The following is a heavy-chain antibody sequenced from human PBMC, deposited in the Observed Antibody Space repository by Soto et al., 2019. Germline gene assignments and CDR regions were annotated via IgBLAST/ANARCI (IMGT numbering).Heavy chain of an antibody. D-gene: IGHD3-9*01. V-gene: IGHV4-39*01. CDR2: IYYSGST. CDR1: GGSISSSSYY. CDR3: ASLPDWGVGNS. Sequence: QLQLQESGPALVKPSETLSLTCTVSGGSISSSSYYWGWIRQPPGKGLEWIGSIYYSGSTYYNPSLKRRVTISVDTSKNKFSLKLTSVSAADTAVYYCASLPDWGVGNSWGQGTLVTVSS. J-gene: IGHJ4*02.